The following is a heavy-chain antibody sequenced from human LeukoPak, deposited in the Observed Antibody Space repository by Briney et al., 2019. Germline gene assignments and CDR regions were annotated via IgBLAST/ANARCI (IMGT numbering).Heavy chain of an antibody. CDR2: IYSGGST. J-gene: IGHJ4*02. CDR3: ARDKDRGTPGSSGSSTDY. Sequence: GGSLRLSCAASGFTVSSNYMSWVRQAPGKGLEWVSVIYSGGSTYYADSVKGRFTISRDNSKNTLYLQMNSLRAEDTAVYYCARDKDRGTPGSSGSSTDYWGQGTLVTVSS. D-gene: IGHD1-26*01. V-gene: IGHV3-53*01. CDR1: GFTVSSNY.